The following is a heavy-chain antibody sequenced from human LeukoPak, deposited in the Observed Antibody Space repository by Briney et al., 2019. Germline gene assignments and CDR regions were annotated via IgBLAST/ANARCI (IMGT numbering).Heavy chain of an antibody. D-gene: IGHD2-2*01. CDR3: ARASEVSTSYYFDY. Sequence: GSLRLSCAASGFTFSSYAMHWVRQALGKGLEWVAVISYDGSNKYYADSVKGRFTISRDNSKNTLYLQMNSLRAEDTAVYYCARASEVSTSYYFDYWGQGTLVTVSS. CDR2: ISYDGSNK. J-gene: IGHJ4*02. V-gene: IGHV3-30-3*01. CDR1: GFTFSSYA.